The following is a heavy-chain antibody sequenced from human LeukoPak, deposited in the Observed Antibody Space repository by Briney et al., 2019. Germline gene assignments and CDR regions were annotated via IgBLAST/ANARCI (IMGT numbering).Heavy chain of an antibody. D-gene: IGHD4-23*01. J-gene: IGHJ4*02. V-gene: IGHV3-49*03. CDR2: IRSKAYGGTT. Sequence: GGSLRLSCTGSGFTFGDYTMTWFRQAPGKGLEWVGFIRSKAYGGTTEYAASVKGRFTISRDDSKSIAFLQMNSLKIEDTAAYYCTRDTTLVRPIDYWGQGTLVTVSS. CDR3: TRDTTLVRPIDY. CDR1: GFTFGDYT.